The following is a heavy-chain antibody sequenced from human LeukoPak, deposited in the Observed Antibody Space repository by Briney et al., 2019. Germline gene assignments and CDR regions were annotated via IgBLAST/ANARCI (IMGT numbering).Heavy chain of an antibody. Sequence: PGGSLRLSCAASGFTFSDYYMSWIRQAPGKGLEWVAVISYDGSNKYYADSVKGRFTISRDNSKNTLYLQMNSLRAEDTAVYYCARDRRSGGSSSVDWWFDPWGQGTLVTGSS. V-gene: IGHV3-30-3*01. CDR1: GFTFSDYY. J-gene: IGHJ5*02. D-gene: IGHD2-15*01. CDR3: ARDRRSGGSSSVDWWFDP. CDR2: ISYDGSNK.